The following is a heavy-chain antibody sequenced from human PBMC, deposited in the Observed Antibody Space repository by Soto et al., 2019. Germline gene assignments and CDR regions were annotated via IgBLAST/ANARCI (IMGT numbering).Heavy chain of an antibody. CDR2: IIPIFGTA. J-gene: IGHJ4*02. CDR1: GSTFSSYA. V-gene: IGHV1-69*01. CDR3: ALSTKVLRFLEWFY. Sequence: QVQLVQSGAEVKKPGSSVKVSCKASGSTFSSYAISWVRQAPGQGLEWMGGIIPIFGTANYAQKFQGRVTITADESTSTAYMELSSLRSEDTAVYYCALSTKVLRFLEWFYWGQGTLVTVSS. D-gene: IGHD3-3*01.